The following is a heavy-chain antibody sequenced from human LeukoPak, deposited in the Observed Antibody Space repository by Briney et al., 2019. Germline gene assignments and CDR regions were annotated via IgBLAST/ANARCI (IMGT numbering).Heavy chain of an antibody. V-gene: IGHV1-69*04. CDR1: GGTFSSYA. Sequence: GASVKVSCKASGGTFSSYAISRVRQAPGQGLEWMGRIIPIFGIANYAQKFQGRVTITADKSTSTAYMELSSLRSEDTAVYYCARATGAFDIWGQGTMVTVSS. CDR3: ARATGAFDI. D-gene: IGHD5-24*01. CDR2: IIPIFGIA. J-gene: IGHJ3*02.